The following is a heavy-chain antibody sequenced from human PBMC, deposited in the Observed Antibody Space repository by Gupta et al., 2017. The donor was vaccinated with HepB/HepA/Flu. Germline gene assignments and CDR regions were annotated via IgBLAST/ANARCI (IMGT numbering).Heavy chain of an antibody. Sequence: EVQLLESGGGLVQPGGSLRLYCGACGFTFSSYAMSWVRQAPGKGLEWVSSFTGSGGSTFYADSVKGRFTISRDNSKNTLYLQMNSLRAEDTAVYYCAKGFKVPSLGYYFDYWGQGTLVTVSS. CDR2: FTGSGGST. CDR1: GFTFSSYA. J-gene: IGHJ4*02. V-gene: IGHV3-23*01. CDR3: AKGFKVPSLGYYFDY. D-gene: IGHD3-10*01.